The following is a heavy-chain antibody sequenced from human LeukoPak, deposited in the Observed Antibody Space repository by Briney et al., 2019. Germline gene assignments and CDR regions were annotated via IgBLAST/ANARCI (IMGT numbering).Heavy chain of an antibody. CDR3: VRDRELTY. CDR1: GGSISIYY. J-gene: IGHJ4*02. D-gene: IGHD1-26*01. CDR2: IYNSGST. V-gene: IGHV4-59*01. Sequence: SETLSLTCTVSGGSISIYYWSWIRQPPGKGLEWIGYIYNSGSTNYNPSLRSRVTISVDTSKNQFSLKLNSVTAADTAVYYCVRDRELTYWSQGALVTVSS.